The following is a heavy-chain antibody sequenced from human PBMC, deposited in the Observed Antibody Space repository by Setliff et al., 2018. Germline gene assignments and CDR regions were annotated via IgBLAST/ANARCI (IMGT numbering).Heavy chain of an antibody. CDR1: GFTFSRAY. Sequence: GGSLRLSCAASGFTFSRAYMNWVRQAPGKGLEWVGRIKSKTDGGTTDYAAPVKGKFSISRDDSENALYLQMSSLKSEDTAVYYCARVRYGDFLRYYFDYWGQGTLVTVSS. D-gene: IGHD4-17*01. CDR3: ARVRYGDFLRYYFDY. CDR2: IKSKTDGGTT. V-gene: IGHV3-15*07. J-gene: IGHJ4*02.